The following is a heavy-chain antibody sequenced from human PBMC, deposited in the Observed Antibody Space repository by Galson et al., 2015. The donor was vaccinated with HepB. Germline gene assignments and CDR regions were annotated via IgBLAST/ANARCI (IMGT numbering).Heavy chain of an antibody. CDR2: IYSGGRA. CDR1: GFTVSFNY. CDR3: ASTRSSWYPYFDY. V-gene: IGHV3-66*02. J-gene: IGHJ4*01. D-gene: IGHD6-13*01. Sequence: SLRLSCAASGFTVSFNYMSWVRQAPGKGLEWVSVIYSGGRAYYADSVKGRFTISRDNSKNTLYTQMNSLRAEDTAVYYCASTRSSWYPYFDYWGQEPWSPSPQ.